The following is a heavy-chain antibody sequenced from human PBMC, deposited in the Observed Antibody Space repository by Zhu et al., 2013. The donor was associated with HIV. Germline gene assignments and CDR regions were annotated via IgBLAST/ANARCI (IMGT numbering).Heavy chain of an antibody. J-gene: IGHJ6*02. Sequence: QVQLVQSGAEVKKPGSSVKVSCKASGGTFSSYAISWVRQAPGQGLEWMGGIIPIFGTANYAQKFQGRVTITADKSTSTAYMELSRLRSDDTAVYYCARVPWAVRDGDFWSNSHYYYYGMDVVGPKGPRSTVSS. CDR1: GGTFSSYA. V-gene: IGHV1-69*06. CDR2: IIPIFGTA. CDR3: ARVPWAVRDGDFWSNSHYYYYGMDV. D-gene: IGHD3-3*01.